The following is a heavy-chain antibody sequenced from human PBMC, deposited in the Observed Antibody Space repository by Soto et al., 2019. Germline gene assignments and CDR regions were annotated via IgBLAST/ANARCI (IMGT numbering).Heavy chain of an antibody. V-gene: IGHV3-9*01. J-gene: IGHJ6*03. D-gene: IGHD3-10*01. CDR3: AKDGDGVRGVSYYYYYMDV. CDR2: ISWNSGSI. CDR1: GFTFDDYA. Sequence: GGSLRLSCAASGFTFDDYAMHWVRQAPGKGLEWVSGISWNSGSIGYADSVKGRFTISRDNAKNSLYLQMNSLRAEDTALYYCAKDGDGVRGVSYYYYYMDVWGKGTTVTVSS.